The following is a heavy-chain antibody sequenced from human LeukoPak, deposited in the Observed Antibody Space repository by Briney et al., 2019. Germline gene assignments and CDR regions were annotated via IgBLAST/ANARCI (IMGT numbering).Heavy chain of an antibody. J-gene: IGHJ3*02. CDR2: IYTSGST. CDR1: GGSISSHY. CDR3: ARTYYYDSSGYYTYAFDI. D-gene: IGHD3-22*01. Sequence: PSVTLPLTCTVSGGSISSHYWSWIRQPAGKGLEWIGRIYTSGSTNYKPSLNSQVTISVDTSKNQFSLKLSSVTAADTAVDYCARTYYYDSSGYYTYAFDIWGQGTMVTVSS. V-gene: IGHV4-4*07.